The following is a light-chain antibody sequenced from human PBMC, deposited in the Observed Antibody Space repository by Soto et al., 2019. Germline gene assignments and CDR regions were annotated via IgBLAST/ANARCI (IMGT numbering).Light chain of an antibody. V-gene: IGKV1-9*01. J-gene: IGKJ4*01. CDR3: QQLNSYPLT. CDR1: QGISSY. CDR2: VAS. Sequence: DLQLTQSPSFLSASVGDRVTITCRASQGISSYLAWYQQKPGKAPKLLINVASTLQSGVPSRFSGSGSGTEFTLTISSLQPEDFATYYCQQLNSYPLTFGGGTKVEIK.